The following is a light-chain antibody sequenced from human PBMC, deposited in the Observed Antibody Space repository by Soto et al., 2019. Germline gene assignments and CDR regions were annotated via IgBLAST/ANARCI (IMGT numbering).Light chain of an antibody. Sequence: DIQLTQSPSFLSASVGDRVTITCRASQGVSSYLAWYQQKPGKAPKLLIYAASTLQSGVPSRSSGRGCVTEFSLTISSLQPEEFATYYCQQLNSYPLTFGPGTKVDIK. CDR2: AAS. CDR3: QQLNSYPLT. CDR1: QGVSSY. V-gene: IGKV1-9*01. J-gene: IGKJ3*01.